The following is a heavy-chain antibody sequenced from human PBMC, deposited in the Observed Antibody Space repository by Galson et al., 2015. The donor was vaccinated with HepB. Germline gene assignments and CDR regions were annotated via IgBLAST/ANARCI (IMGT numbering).Heavy chain of an antibody. V-gene: IGHV3-23*01. D-gene: IGHD5-18*01. J-gene: IGHJ4*02. CDR1: GFTFSTCA. CDR3: AKDQIWEFPHFLHS. Sequence: SLRLSCAASGFTFSTCAMTWFRQAPGKGLEWVSTISGNGGRTYYADSVKGRFTISRDNSKDTLYLHMNSLRAEDTAVYYCAKDQIWEFPHFLHSWVQGTLVTVTS. CDR2: ISGNGGRT.